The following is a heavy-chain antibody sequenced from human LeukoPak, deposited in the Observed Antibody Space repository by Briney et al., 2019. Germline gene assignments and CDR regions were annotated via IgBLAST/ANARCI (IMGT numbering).Heavy chain of an antibody. CDR1: GFTFSNYG. Sequence: SGGSLRLSCAASGFTFSNYGMHWVRQAPGKGLEWVALISYDGVNKYYADSVKGRFTISRDNSKNTLFLQMNSLRAEDTAVYYCARRGESASYGDYRFDYWGQGTLVTVSS. J-gene: IGHJ4*02. CDR3: ARRGESASYGDYRFDY. D-gene: IGHD4-17*01. V-gene: IGHV3-30*03. CDR2: ISYDGVNK.